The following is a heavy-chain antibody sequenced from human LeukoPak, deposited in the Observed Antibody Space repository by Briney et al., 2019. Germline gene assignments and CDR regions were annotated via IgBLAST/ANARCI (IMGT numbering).Heavy chain of an antibody. D-gene: IGHD2-2*01. CDR1: GYTFTSYY. J-gene: IGHJ6*02. Sequence: GASVKVSCKASGYTFTSYYMHWVRQAPGQGLEWMGIINPSGGSTSYAQKFQGRVTMTRDTSTSTVYMELSSLRSEDTAVYYCARGNCPDIVVVPAARCYYYGMDVWGQGTTVTVSS. V-gene: IGHV1-46*01. CDR2: INPSGGST. CDR3: ARGNCPDIVVVPAARCYYYGMDV.